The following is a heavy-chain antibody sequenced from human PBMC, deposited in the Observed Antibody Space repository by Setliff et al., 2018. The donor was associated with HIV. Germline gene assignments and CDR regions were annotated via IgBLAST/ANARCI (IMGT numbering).Heavy chain of an antibody. V-gene: IGHV1-18*01. J-gene: IGHJ5*02. D-gene: IGHD2-15*01. CDR2: INIYTGDR. CDR1: GYTFSNYV. CDR3: ARDSSASRTPPLP. Sequence: ASVKVSCKASGYTFSNYVMQWVRQAPGQGLEWVGWINIYTGDRTYAYNFHYRVTMTTDTSTSTVYMALRHLRSDDTAVYYCARDSSASRTPPLPWGQGTLVTVSS.